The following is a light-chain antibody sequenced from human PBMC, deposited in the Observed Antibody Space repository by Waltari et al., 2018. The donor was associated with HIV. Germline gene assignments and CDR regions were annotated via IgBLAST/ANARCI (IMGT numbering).Light chain of an antibody. CDR3: ETWDSSTWV. CDR2: LEGGRSY. Sequence: QPVLTQSSSASASLGSSVKLTCTLTSGHSSNIVAWHQQQPGKAPRYLMKLEGGRSYNKGSGVPDRFSGSSSGADRYLTISNLQFEDEADYYCETWDSSTWVFGGGTKLTVL. V-gene: IGLV4-60*02. CDR1: SGHSSNI. J-gene: IGLJ3*02.